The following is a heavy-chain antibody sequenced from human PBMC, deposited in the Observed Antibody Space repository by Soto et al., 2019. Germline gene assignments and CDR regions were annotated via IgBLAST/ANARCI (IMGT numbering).Heavy chain of an antibody. J-gene: IGHJ5*02. V-gene: IGHV3-48*01. CDR2: ISSGSSTI. D-gene: IGHD3-22*01. CDR1: GFTFRSYS. CDR3: ARAGDSGGYYWFDT. Sequence: EVQLVESGGGLVQPGGSLRLSCAASGFTFRSYSMNWVRQAPGKGLEWVSYISSGSSTIHYADYVKGPLTISKDNAKNTLFLQMNSLRAEDTAVYYCARAGDSGGYYWFDTWGQGTLVTVST.